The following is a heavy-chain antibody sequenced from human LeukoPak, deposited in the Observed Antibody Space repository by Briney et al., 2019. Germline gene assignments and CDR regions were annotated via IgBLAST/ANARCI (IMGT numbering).Heavy chain of an antibody. CDR1: GGSITNFY. D-gene: IGHD3-22*01. V-gene: IGHV4-59*01. CDR3: AREMNYYDSTGYYLHYLDY. Sequence: PSETLSLTCTVSGGSITNFYWSWIRQAPGKGLEWIGYSHNSGSTDYNPSLKGRATISVDTSKNQLSLKLSSVTAADTAVYYCAREMNYYDSTGYYLHYLDYWGQGTLVTVSS. CDR2: SHNSGST. J-gene: IGHJ4*02.